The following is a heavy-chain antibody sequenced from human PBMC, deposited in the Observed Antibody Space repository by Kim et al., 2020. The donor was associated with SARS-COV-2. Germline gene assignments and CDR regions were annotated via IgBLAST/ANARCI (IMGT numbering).Heavy chain of an antibody. CDR2: INHSGST. J-gene: IGHJ5*02. CDR3: ARGLRITMVRGVIPNWFVP. CDR1: GGSFSGYY. Sequence: SETLSLTCAVYGGSFSGYYWSWIRQPPGKGLEWIGEINHSGSTNYNPSLKSRVTISVDTSKNQFSLKLSSVTAADTAVYYCARGLRITMVRGVIPNWFVP. D-gene: IGHD3-10*01. V-gene: IGHV4-34*01.